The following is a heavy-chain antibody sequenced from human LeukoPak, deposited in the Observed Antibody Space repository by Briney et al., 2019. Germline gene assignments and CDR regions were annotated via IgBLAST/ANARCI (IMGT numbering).Heavy chain of an antibody. CDR1: GGSFSSSY. J-gene: IGHJ3*02. CDR3: ARGLVGLTPHAGVFQI. Sequence: NTSETLSLTCIVSGGSFSSSYWSWIRQPPGKGLEWIAYIYSNGNTNSNPSLKSRVTIAVDTSQSQFSLKLSSVTAADTAVYYCARGLVGLTPHAGVFQIWGQGTKVTVSS. D-gene: IGHD1-26*01. V-gene: IGHV4-59*01. CDR2: IYSNGNT.